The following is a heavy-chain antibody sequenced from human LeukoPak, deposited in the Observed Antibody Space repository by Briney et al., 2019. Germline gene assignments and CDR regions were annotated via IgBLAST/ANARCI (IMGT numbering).Heavy chain of an antibody. CDR2: ISSDGGNK. CDR1: GFTFSSYG. CDR3: AKDLSSSSWNYFDY. J-gene: IGHJ4*02. Sequence: SGRSLRLSCAASGFTFSSYGMHWARQAPGKGLEWVAVISSDGGNKYYADSVKGRFTISRDNSKNTLYLQMNSLRAEDTAVYYCAKDLSSSSWNYFDYWGQGTLVTVSS. D-gene: IGHD6-13*01. V-gene: IGHV3-30*18.